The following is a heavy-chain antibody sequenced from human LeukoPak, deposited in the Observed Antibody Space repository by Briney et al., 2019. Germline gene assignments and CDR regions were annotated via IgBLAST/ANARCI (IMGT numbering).Heavy chain of an antibody. CDR3: ASRPSRCSSTSCYPFGY. D-gene: IGHD2-2*01. V-gene: IGHV3-21*01. CDR1: GFTFSSYS. CDR2: ISSSSSYI. J-gene: IGHJ4*02. Sequence: GGSLRLSCAASGFTFSSYSMNWVRQAPGKGLEWVSSISSSSSYIYYADSVKGRFTISRDNAKNSLYPQMNSLRAEDTAVYYCASRPSRCSSTSCYPFGYWGQGTLVTVSS.